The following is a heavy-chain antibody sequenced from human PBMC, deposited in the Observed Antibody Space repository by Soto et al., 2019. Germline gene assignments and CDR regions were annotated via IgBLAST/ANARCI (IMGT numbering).Heavy chain of an antibody. V-gene: IGHV1-46*01. CDR3: ARERMDV. J-gene: IGHJ6*02. CDR1: GYTLTELS. Sequence: GASVKVSCKVSGYTLTELSMHWVRQAPGKGLEWMGIINPSGGSTSYAQKFQGRVTMTRDTSTSTVYMELSSLRSEDTAVYYCARERMDVWGQGTTVTVSS. CDR2: INPSGGST.